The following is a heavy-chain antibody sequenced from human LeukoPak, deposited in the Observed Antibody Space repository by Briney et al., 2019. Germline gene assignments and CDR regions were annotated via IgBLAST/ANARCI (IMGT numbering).Heavy chain of an antibody. CDR1: GGSFSGYY. Sequence: SETLSLTCAVYGGSFSGYYWSWIRQPPGKGLEWIGEINHSGSTNYNPSLKSRVTISVDTSKNQFSPKLSSVTAADTAVYYCAREAKRMVRGVRGGDCWGQGTLVTVSS. V-gene: IGHV4-34*01. CDR3: AREAKRMVRGVRGGDC. J-gene: IGHJ4*02. D-gene: IGHD3-10*01. CDR2: INHSGST.